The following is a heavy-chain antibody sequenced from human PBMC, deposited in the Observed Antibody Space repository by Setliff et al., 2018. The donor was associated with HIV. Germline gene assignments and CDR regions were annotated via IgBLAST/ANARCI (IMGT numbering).Heavy chain of an antibody. CDR1: GFTLSTYW. CDR3: ARDGRAKVSGTELDY. CDR2: LNYDGSSA. Sequence: GGSLRLSCAASGFTLSTYWMHWVRQAPGKGLVWVSRLNYDGSSAGYADSVRGRFTISRDNAKNTLYLQMNSLRADDTALYYCARDGRAKVSGTELDYWGQGTLVTVSS. J-gene: IGHJ4*02. V-gene: IGHV3-74*01.